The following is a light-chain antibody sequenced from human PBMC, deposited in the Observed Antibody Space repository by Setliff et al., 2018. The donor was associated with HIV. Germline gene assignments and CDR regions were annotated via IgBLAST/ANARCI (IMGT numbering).Light chain of an antibody. CDR1: SSDVGSYNL. CDR3: CSYADTSTL. Sequence: QSALAQPASVSGSPGQSITISCTGTSSDVGSYNLVSWYQQHPGKAPKLMIYEVTRRPSGVSSRFSGSKSGNTASLTISGLQAEDEADYYCCSYADTSTLFGGGTKVTVL. V-gene: IGLV2-23*02. CDR2: EVT. J-gene: IGLJ2*01.